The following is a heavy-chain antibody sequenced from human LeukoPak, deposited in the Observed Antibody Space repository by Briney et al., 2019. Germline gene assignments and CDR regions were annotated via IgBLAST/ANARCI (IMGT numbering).Heavy chain of an antibody. D-gene: IGHD2-2*01. V-gene: IGHV1-2*02. CDR1: GDTFTGYY. Sequence: GASVKVSYKASGDTFTGYYMHRVRQAPGQGGESMGWINPNTGGTNYAQKFQGRGTMNRDTSISTAYMEMSRLRSDDTAVYYCERPRFEAAALPTDYWGKGTLVTVSS. CDR3: ERPRFEAAALPTDY. CDR2: INPNTGGT. J-gene: IGHJ4*02.